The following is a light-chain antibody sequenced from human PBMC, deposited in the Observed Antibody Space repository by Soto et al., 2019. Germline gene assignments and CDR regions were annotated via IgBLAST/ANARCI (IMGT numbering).Light chain of an antibody. CDR1: QGISNY. CDR2: AAS. V-gene: IGKV1-27*01. Sequence: DIKMTQSPSSLSASVGDRVTITCRASQGISNYLAWYQQIPGKVPKLLISAASTLQSGVPSRFSGSGSGTDFTLTISSLQPEHVATYYCQKYTNVPAFGGGTKVEIK. J-gene: IGKJ4*01. CDR3: QKYTNVPA.